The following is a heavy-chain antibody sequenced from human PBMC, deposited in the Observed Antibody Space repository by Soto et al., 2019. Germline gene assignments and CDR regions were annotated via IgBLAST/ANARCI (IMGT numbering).Heavy chain of an antibody. CDR1: GFTFSSYG. CDR3: AKDRNDNYPFYYYYYGMDV. V-gene: IGHV3-30*18. CDR2: ISYDGSNK. Sequence: QVQLVESGGGVVQPGRSLRLSCAASGFTFSSYGMHWVRQAPGKGLEWVAVISYDGSNKYYADSVKGRFTISRDNSKNTLYLQMNSLRAEDTAVYYCAKDRNDNYPFYYYYYGMDVWGQGTTVTVSS. J-gene: IGHJ6*02. D-gene: IGHD3-22*01.